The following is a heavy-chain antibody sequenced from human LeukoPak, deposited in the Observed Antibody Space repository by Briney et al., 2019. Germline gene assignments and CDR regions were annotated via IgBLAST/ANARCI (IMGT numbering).Heavy chain of an antibody. J-gene: IGHJ3*02. CDR1: GFTFRSYG. V-gene: IGHV3-30*03. D-gene: IGHD2-15*01. CDR2: ISYDGSNK. CDR3: ATPRIGDAFDI. Sequence: GGSLRLSCAASGFTFRSYGMHWVRQAPGKGLEWEAVISYDGSNKYYADSVKGRFTISRDNSKNTLYLQMNSLRAEDTAVYYCATPRIGDAFDIWGQGTMVTVSS.